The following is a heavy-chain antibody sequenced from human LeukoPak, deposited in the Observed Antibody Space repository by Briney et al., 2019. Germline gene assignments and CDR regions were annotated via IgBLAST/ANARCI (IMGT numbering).Heavy chain of an antibody. CDR3: ATLLGNCGGDCYSDY. D-gene: IGHD2-21*02. Sequence: SVKVSCKASGGTFSSYAISWVRQAPGQGLEWMGGIIPIFGTANYAQKFQGRATITADESTSTAYMELSSLRSEDTAVYYCATLLGNCGGDCYSDYWGQGTLVTVSS. J-gene: IGHJ4*02. CDR2: IIPIFGTA. CDR1: GGTFSSYA. V-gene: IGHV1-69*01.